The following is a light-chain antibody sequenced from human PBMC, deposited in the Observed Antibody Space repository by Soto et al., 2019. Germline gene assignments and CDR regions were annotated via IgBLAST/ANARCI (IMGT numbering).Light chain of an antibody. V-gene: IGKV1-39*01. J-gene: IGKJ2*01. Sequence: DIQMTQSPSSLSASVGDRVTITCRASQSISSYLNWYQQKPGKAPKLLIYAASSLHSGVPSRFRGGGCGNVLRSIISSRHPEYLGHKESKQSCSTLGTLGQGTKLEIK. CDR3: KQSCSTLGT. CDR1: QSISSY. CDR2: AAS.